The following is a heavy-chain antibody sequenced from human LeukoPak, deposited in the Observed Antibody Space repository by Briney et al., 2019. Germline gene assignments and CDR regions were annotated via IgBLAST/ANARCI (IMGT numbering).Heavy chain of an antibody. J-gene: IGHJ4*03. D-gene: IGHD4-17*01. CDR1: GITFSSHS. Sequence: GGSLRLSCAASGITFSSHSLDWVRQVPGKGLEWVSSISSTSRYTYYADSLKGRFTISRDNARNSLYLQMDSLRAEDTAIYYCARVGDYTDYAPDYSGLGTLVTVSS. V-gene: IGHV3-21*06. CDR3: ARVGDYTDYAPDY. CDR2: ISSTSRYT.